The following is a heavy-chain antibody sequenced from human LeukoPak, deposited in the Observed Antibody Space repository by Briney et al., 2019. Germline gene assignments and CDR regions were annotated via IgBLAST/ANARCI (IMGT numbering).Heavy chain of an antibody. Sequence: GGSLRLSCAASGFTFSNYDMGWVRQAPGEGLEWVSTISGSGTSTYYTASVKGRFTISRDNPKNAQYLQMNSLRAEDTAVYYCAKAIAATGRWWIFDYWGQGTLVTVSS. CDR2: ISGSGTST. V-gene: IGHV3-23*01. J-gene: IGHJ4*02. CDR3: AKAIAATGRWWIFDY. CDR1: GFTFSNYD. D-gene: IGHD6-13*01.